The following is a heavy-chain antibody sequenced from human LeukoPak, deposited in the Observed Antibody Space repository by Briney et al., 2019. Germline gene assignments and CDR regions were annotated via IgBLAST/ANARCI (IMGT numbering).Heavy chain of an antibody. CDR1: GFTFDDYA. J-gene: IGHJ4*02. CDR3: AKDMSSTSQVAGFDY. CDR2: ISWNSGSI. D-gene: IGHD6-19*01. Sequence: GGSLRLSCAASGFTFDDYAMHWVRQAPGKGLEWVSGISWNSGSIGYADSVKGRFTISRDNARNSLYLQMNSLRAEDMVLYYCAKDMSSTSQVAGFDYWGQGTLVTVSS. V-gene: IGHV3-9*03.